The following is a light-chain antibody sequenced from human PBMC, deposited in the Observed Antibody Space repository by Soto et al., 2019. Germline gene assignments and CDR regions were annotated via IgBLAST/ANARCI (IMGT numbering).Light chain of an antibody. CDR3: LQAYNIRRT. CDR1: LTIGDS. V-gene: IGKV1-39*01. CDR2: CAS. Sequence: DIQMTQSPSSLSASVGDRVTITCRASLTIGDSLRWFQQKAGKPPTLMIYCASDLQSGVPARFSGSGSRTDFTLPISNMQREDFATYYCLQAYNIRRTVGQGTKVDIK. J-gene: IGKJ1*01.